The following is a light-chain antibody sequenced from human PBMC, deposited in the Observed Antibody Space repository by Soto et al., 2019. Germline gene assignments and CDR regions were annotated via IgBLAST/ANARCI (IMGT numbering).Light chain of an antibody. CDR1: QSISSW. CDR3: QQSYSTPPWT. J-gene: IGKJ1*01. V-gene: IGKV1-39*01. CDR2: AAS. Sequence: DIQMTQSPSTLSASVGGRVTSTCRASQSISSWLAWYQQQPGKAPKLLIYAASSLQSGVPSRFSGSGSGTDFTLTISSLQPEDFATYFCQQSYSTPPWTFGQGTKGDIK.